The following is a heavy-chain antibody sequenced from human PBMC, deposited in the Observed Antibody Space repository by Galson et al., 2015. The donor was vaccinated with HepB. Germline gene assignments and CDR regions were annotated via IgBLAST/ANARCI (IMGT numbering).Heavy chain of an antibody. D-gene: IGHD2-8*02. CDR1: GYSFTSYW. V-gene: IGHV5-51*01. J-gene: IGHJ6*02. CDR2: IYPGDSDT. CDR3: ARLSTRVRQRAGGYVSYYGMDV. Sequence: QSGAEVKKPGESLKISCKGSGYSFTSYWIGWVRQMPGKGLEWMGIIYPGDSDTRYSPSFQGQVTISADKSISTAYLQWSSLKASDTAMYYCARLSTRVRQRAGGYVSYYGMDVWGQGTTVTVSS.